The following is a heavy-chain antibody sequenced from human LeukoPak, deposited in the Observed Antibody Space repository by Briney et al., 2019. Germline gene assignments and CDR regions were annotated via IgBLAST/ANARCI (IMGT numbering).Heavy chain of an antibody. D-gene: IGHD3-10*01. CDR1: GFTFNSYG. CDR2: IRYDGNNK. Sequence: PGGSLRLSCAASGFTFNSYGMHWVRQAPGKGLEWVAFIRYDGNNKNYADSVKGRFTISRDNSKNTLYLQMNNLRAEDTAVYYCAKDRLWFGEFFYYYMDVWGKGTTVTISS. V-gene: IGHV3-30*02. CDR3: AKDRLWFGEFFYYYMDV. J-gene: IGHJ6*03.